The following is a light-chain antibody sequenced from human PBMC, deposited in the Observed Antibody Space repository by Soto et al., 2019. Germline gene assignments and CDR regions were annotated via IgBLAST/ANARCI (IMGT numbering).Light chain of an antibody. CDR2: EVS. V-gene: IGLV2-14*01. CDR3: YSYRGSNAWV. J-gene: IGLJ3*02. Sequence: QSALTQPASVSGSPGQSITIPCTGTSSDVGAYNFVSWYQHHPGTAPKLMIYEVSNRPSGASNRFSGSKSGNTASLTISGLQTEDEADYYCYSYRGSNAWVFGGGTKLTVL. CDR1: SSDVGAYNF.